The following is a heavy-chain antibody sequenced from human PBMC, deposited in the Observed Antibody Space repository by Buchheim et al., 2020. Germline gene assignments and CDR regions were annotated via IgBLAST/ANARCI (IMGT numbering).Heavy chain of an antibody. CDR3: ARGPGHVGATSDYYYMDV. D-gene: IGHD1-26*01. CDR1: GFTFSSYR. Sequence: EVQLVESGGGLVQPGGSLRLSCAASGFTFSSYRMNWVRQAPGKGLEWVSYISSSSSTIYYADSVRGRFTISRDNAKNSLYLQMNSLRAEDTAVYYCARGPGHVGATSDYYYMDVWGKGTT. V-gene: IGHV3-48*01. CDR2: ISSSSSTI. J-gene: IGHJ6*03.